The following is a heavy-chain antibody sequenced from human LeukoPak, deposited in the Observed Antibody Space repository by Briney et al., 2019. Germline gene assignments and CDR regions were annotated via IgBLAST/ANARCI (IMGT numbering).Heavy chain of an antibody. CDR3: ARSNQADDY. D-gene: IGHD1-14*01. CDR2: INPGGSSI. V-gene: IGHV3-74*01. J-gene: IGHJ4*02. Sequence: PGGFLRLSCAASGFTFSSYWMHWARQVPGKGLVWVSRINPGGSSIAYADSVKGRFTISRDNAKNTLYLQMDSLRAEDTAVYYCARSNQADDYRGQGTLVTVSS. CDR1: GFTFSSYW.